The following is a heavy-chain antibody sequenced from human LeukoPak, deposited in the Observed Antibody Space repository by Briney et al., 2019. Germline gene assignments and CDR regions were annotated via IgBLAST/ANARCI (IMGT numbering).Heavy chain of an antibody. Sequence: ASVRVSCKASGYTFTSYGISWVRQAPGQGLEWMGWISAYNGNTNYAQKLQGRVTMTTDTSTSTAYMELRSLRSDDTAVYYCARDLDIADWFDPWGQGTLVTVSS. V-gene: IGHV1-18*01. CDR3: ARDLDIADWFDP. CDR2: ISAYNGNT. D-gene: IGHD6-13*01. J-gene: IGHJ5*02. CDR1: GYTFTSYG.